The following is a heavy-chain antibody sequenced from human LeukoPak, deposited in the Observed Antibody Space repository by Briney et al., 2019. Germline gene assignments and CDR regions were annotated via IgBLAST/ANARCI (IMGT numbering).Heavy chain of an antibody. D-gene: IGHD6-19*01. Sequence: GGSLRLSCAASGFTFSRYWMTWVRQAPGKGLEWVANIKQDGSEKYYVDSVKGRFTVSRDNAKNSLYLQMNSLRAEDTAVYYCTRITVVAGNTYLADYWGQGTLVTVSS. J-gene: IGHJ4*02. CDR3: TRITVVAGNTYLADY. CDR2: IKQDGSEK. V-gene: IGHV3-7*02. CDR1: GFTFSRYW.